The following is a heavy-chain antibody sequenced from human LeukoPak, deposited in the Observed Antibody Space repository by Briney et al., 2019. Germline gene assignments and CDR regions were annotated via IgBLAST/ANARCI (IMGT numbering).Heavy chain of an antibody. J-gene: IGHJ4*02. D-gene: IGHD3-3*01. CDR2: IYYSGST. V-gene: IGHV4-59*12. CDR1: GVSISSYY. CDR3: ASGVYDFRNFDY. Sequence: SETLSLTCTVSGVSISSYYWSWIRQPPGKGLEWIGYIYYSGSTNYNPSLKSRVTISVDTSKNQFSLKLSSVTAADTAVYYCASGVYDFRNFDYWGQGTLVTVSS.